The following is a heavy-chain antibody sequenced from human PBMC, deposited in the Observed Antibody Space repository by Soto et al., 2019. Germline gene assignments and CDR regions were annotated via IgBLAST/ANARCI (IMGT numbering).Heavy chain of an antibody. V-gene: IGHV3-13*01. J-gene: IGHJ5*02. CDR1: GFTFSTFD. CDR3: ARGRSFSYDSTPPPMFDP. Sequence: VGSLRVSCAGSGFTFSTFDIHWVRQAPGKGLEWVSGIGTLSDTFYAASVQGRFTISRQNAKNSVYLQMNSLRAGDTAFYYCARGRSFSYDSTPPPMFDPWGQGTLVTVSS. CDR2: IGTLSDT. D-gene: IGHD3-10*01.